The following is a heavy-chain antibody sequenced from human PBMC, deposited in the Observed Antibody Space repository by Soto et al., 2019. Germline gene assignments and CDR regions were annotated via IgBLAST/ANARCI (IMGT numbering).Heavy chain of an antibody. V-gene: IGHV1-69*13. CDR2: IIPIFGTA. J-gene: IGHJ6*02. D-gene: IGHD4-4*01. Sequence: SVKVSCKASGGTFSSYAISWVRQAPGQGLEWMGGIIPIFGTANYAQKFQGSVTITADESTSTAYMELSSLRSEDTAVYYCARGDSNYGTYYYYGMDVWGQGTTVTVSS. CDR1: GGTFSSYA. CDR3: ARGDSNYGTYYYYGMDV.